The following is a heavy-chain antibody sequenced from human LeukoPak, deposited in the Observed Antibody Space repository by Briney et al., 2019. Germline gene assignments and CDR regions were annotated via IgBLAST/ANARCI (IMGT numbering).Heavy chain of an antibody. V-gene: IGHV4-59*01. D-gene: IGHD6-19*01. CDR3: AREIAVAGKNWFDP. J-gene: IGHJ5*02. CDR2: IYYSGST. CDR1: GGSISSYY. Sequence: PSETLSLTCTVSGGSISSYYWSWIRQPPGKGLEWIGYIYYSGSTNYNPSLKSRVTITVDTPKNQFSLKLSSATAADTAAYYCAREIAVAGKNWFDPSGQGTLVTVSS.